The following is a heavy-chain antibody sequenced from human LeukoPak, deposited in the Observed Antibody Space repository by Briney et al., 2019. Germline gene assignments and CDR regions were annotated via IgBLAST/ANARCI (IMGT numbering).Heavy chain of an antibody. D-gene: IGHD3-22*01. J-gene: IGHJ6*02. CDR2: ISSSSNYI. CDR1: GFTFSPYS. Sequence: GGSLRLSRAASGFTFSPYSMNWVRQAPGKGLEWVSWISSSSNYIYYADSVKGRFTISRDNAKNSLFLQMNSLRAEDTAVYYCAKNYYDSSGYYYYSMDVWGQGTTVTVSS. CDR3: AKNYYDSSGYYYYSMDV. V-gene: IGHV3-21*01.